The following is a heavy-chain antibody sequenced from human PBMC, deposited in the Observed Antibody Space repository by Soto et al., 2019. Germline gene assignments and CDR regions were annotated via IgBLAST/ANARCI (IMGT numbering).Heavy chain of an antibody. CDR3: AKDRDCTNGVCYDYYYYYMDV. Sequence: HPGGSLRLSCAASGFTFSSYAMSWVRQAPGKGLEWVSAISGSGGSTYYADSVKGRFTISRDNSKNTLYLQMNSLRAEDTAVYYCAKDRDCTNGVCYDYYYYYMDVWGKGTTVTVS. V-gene: IGHV3-23*01. CDR1: GFTFSSYA. CDR2: ISGSGGST. J-gene: IGHJ6*03. D-gene: IGHD2-8*01.